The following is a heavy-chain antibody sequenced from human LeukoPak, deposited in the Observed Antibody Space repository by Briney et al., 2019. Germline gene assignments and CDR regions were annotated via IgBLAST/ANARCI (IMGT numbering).Heavy chain of an antibody. V-gene: IGHV4-38-2*02. CDR3: ARELGCSGGSCFRWFDP. J-gene: IGHJ5*02. CDR2: IYHSGST. Sequence: SETLSLTCAVSGYSISSGYYWGWTRQPPGKGLEWIGSIYHSGSTYYNPSLKSRVTISVDTSKNQFSLKLSSVTAADTAVYYCARELGCSGGSCFRWFDPWGQGTLVTVSS. D-gene: IGHD2-15*01. CDR1: GYSISSGYY.